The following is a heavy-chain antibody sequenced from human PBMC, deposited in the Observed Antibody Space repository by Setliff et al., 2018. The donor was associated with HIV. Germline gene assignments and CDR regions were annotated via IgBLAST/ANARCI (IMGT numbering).Heavy chain of an antibody. D-gene: IGHD1-26*01. CDR3: ARTTYSGSYFNDS. Sequence: SETLSLTCTVSGGSISSYYWSWIRQPPGKGLEWIGYIYTSGSTNYNPSLKSRVTISVDTSKNQFSLKLSSVTAADTAVYYCARTTYSGSYFNDSWGQGTLVTVSS. CDR1: GGSISSYY. J-gene: IGHJ5*01. V-gene: IGHV4-4*09. CDR2: IYTSGST.